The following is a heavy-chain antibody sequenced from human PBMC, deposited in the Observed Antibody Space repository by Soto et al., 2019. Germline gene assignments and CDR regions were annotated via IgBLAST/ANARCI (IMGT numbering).Heavy chain of an antibody. Sequence: PGESLKISCKGSGYSFTSYWIGWVRQMPGKGLEWMGIIYPGDSDTRYSPSFQGQVTISADKSISTAYLQWSSPKASDTAMYYCARGYCTNGVCYTMFDPWGQGTLVTVSS. CDR2: IYPGDSDT. CDR3: ARGYCTNGVCYTMFDP. CDR1: GYSFTSYW. D-gene: IGHD2-8*01. V-gene: IGHV5-51*01. J-gene: IGHJ5*02.